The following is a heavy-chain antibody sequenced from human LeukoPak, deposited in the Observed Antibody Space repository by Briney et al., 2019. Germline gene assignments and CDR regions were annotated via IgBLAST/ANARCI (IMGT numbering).Heavy chain of an antibody. V-gene: IGHV3-23*01. D-gene: IGHD2-15*01. CDR1: GFTFSIYA. CDR2: LSESGGLT. Sequence: GGSLRLSCAASGFTFSIYAMGCVRQAPGKGLEWVSTLSESGGLTYYADSVKGRFTISRDNSKNTLYLQMNSLRAEDTAVYYCAKEGRPNSGGGYFDYWGQGTLVTVSS. CDR3: AKEGRPNSGGGYFDY. J-gene: IGHJ4*02.